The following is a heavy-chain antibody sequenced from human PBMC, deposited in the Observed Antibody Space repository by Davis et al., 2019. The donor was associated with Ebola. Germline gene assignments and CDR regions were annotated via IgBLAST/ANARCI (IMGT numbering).Heavy chain of an antibody. Sequence: ASVKVSCKASGYTFTSYGISWVRQAPGQGLEWMGWISAYNGNTNYAQKLQGRVTMTTDTSTSTAYMELSRLRSDDTAVYYCAREGYSSSWYRYYGMDVWGQGTTVTVSS. CDR1: GYTFTSYG. V-gene: IGHV1-18*01. CDR2: ISAYNGNT. J-gene: IGHJ6*02. CDR3: AREGYSSSWYRYYGMDV. D-gene: IGHD6-13*01.